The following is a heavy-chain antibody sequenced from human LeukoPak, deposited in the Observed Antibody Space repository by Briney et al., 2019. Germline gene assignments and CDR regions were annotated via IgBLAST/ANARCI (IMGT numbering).Heavy chain of an antibody. CDR3: ARDYGDSGYDYYYYYGMDV. D-gene: IGHD5-12*01. J-gene: IGHJ6*02. CDR1: GGTFSSYA. Sequence: ASVKVSCKASGGTFSSYAISWVRQAPGQGLEWMGRIIPILGIANYAQKFQGRVTITADKSTSTAYMELSSLRSEDTAVYYCARDYGDSGYDYYYYYGMDVWGQGTTVTVSS. CDR2: IIPILGIA. V-gene: IGHV1-69*04.